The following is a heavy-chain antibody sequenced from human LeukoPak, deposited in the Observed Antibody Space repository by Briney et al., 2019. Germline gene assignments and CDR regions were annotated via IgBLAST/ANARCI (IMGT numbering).Heavy chain of an antibody. CDR2: ISSSGGGETI. Sequence: GGSLRLSCAASGFAFSTYELNWVRQAPGKGLEWVSYISSSGGGETIYYADSVMGRFAISRDNARNSLYLQMNSLRAEDTAVYYCARVGYHYGMDVWGQGTTVTVSS. V-gene: IGHV3-48*03. J-gene: IGHJ6*02. CDR3: ARVGYHYGMDV. CDR1: GFAFSTYE.